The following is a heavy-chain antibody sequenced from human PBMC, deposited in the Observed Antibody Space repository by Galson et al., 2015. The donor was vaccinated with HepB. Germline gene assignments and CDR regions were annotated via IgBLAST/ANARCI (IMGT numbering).Heavy chain of an antibody. Sequence: SLRLSCAASGFTFSSYAMHWVRQAPGKGLEWVAVISYDGSNKYYADSVKGRFTISRDNSKNTLYLQMNSLRAEDTAVYHCARAGGYDYGDFDNWYLELWGRGTLVTVSS. D-gene: IGHD4-17*01. J-gene: IGHJ2*01. V-gene: IGHV3-30-3*01. CDR2: ISYDGSNK. CDR1: GFTFSSYA. CDR3: ARAGGYDYGDFDNWYLEL.